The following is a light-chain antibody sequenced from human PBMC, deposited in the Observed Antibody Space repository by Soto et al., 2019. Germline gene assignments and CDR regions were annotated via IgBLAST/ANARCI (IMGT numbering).Light chain of an antibody. V-gene: IGLV1-44*01. Sequence: QAVVTQPPSTSGTPGQRVTISCSGSTSNIGSTHVYWYQLVPGRAPKLLIYGNEERPSGVPGRFSGSKSGTSASLAISGLQSEDEADYYCPAWDGSLNGVVFGGGTKLTVL. CDR3: PAWDGSLNGVV. CDR2: GNE. J-gene: IGLJ2*01. CDR1: TSNIGSTH.